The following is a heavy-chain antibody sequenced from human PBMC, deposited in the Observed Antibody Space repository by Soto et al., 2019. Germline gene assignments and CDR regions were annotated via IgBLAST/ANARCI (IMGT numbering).Heavy chain of an antibody. D-gene: IGHD5-12*01. CDR2: IYPGDSDT. V-gene: IGHV5-51*01. Sequence: PGESLKISCQGSGYSFTSYWIVWVRQMPGKGLEWMGIIYPGDSDTRYSPSFQGQVTISADKSISTAYLQWSSLKASDTAMYFCARLRSGYASPMDVWGQGTTVTVS. CDR3: ARLRSGYASPMDV. J-gene: IGHJ6*02. CDR1: GYSFTSYW.